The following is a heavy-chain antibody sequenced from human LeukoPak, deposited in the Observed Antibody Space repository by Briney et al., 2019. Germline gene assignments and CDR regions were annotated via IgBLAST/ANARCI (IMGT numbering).Heavy chain of an antibody. Sequence: SETLSLTCEVSNYPITSDYYWVWIRQPPGQGLEWIGQIFHSGIAHYNPSLKSRVTMSVDTSRSQFSVNLNSVAAADTAVYYCARAGFGTAYNRFYYYMDVWGKGTTVTVSS. CDR2: IFHSGIA. D-gene: IGHD3-16*01. CDR1: NYPITSDYY. CDR3: ARAGFGTAYNRFYYYMDV. V-gene: IGHV4-38-2*01. J-gene: IGHJ6*03.